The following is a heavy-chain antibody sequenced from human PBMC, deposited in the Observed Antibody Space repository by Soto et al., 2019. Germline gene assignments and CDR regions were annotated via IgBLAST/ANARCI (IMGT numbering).Heavy chain of an antibody. V-gene: IGHV3-30-3*01. CDR3: ARDKSSYNSNYVGPLYHYGMDV. CDR1: GFNFNNYA. CDR2: ISFDGVNK. Sequence: PGGSLRLSCAASGFNFNNYAIHWVRQTPGKGLEWVAVISFDGVNKYYTDSVRGRFTISRDISKHTLFLHMNSLRNEDTSLYYCARDKSSYNSNYVGPLYHYGMDVWGQGTTVTVSS. J-gene: IGHJ6*02. D-gene: IGHD1-7*01.